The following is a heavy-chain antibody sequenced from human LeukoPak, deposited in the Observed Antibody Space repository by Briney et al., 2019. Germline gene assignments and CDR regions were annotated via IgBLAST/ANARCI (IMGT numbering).Heavy chain of an antibody. V-gene: IGHV1-69*13. Sequence: SVKVSCKASGGTFSSYAISWVRQAPGQGLEWMGGIIPIFGTANYAQKFQGRVTITADESTSTAYMELSSLRSEDTAVYYCARDLRYYDSSGSTSYYYGMDVWGQGTTVTVSS. CDR1: GGTFSSYA. CDR2: IIPIFGTA. J-gene: IGHJ6*02. CDR3: ARDLRYYDSSGSTSYYYGMDV. D-gene: IGHD3-22*01.